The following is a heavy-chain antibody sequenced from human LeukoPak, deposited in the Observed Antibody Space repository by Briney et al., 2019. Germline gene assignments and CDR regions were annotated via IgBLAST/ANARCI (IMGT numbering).Heavy chain of an antibody. J-gene: IGHJ4*02. V-gene: IGHV4-59*01. CDR3: ATGYSSTWYYFDY. Sequence: PSETLSLTCTVPGDSISSYYWSWIRQTPGKGLERIGYIYHSGSTNYTTSLKSRVTISADTSKEQYSLKLASVTAADTAVYYCATGYSSTWYYFDYWGQGTLVTVSS. CDR1: GDSISSYY. D-gene: IGHD6-13*01. CDR2: IYHSGST.